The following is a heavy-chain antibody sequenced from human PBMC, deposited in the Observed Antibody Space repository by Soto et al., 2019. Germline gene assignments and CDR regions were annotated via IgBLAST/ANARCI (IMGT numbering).Heavy chain of an antibody. CDR2: IYSGGST. CDR1: GFTVSSNY. CDR3: ARDGTKGGGYYGSGSYDY. V-gene: IGHV3-53*02. D-gene: IGHD3-10*01. J-gene: IGHJ4*02. Sequence: EVQLVETGGGLIQPGGSLRLSCAASGFTVSSNYMSWVRQAPGKGLEWVSVIYSGGSTYYADSVKGRFTISRDNSKNTLYRQMNSLRAEDTAVYYCARDGTKGGGYYGSGSYDYWGQGTLVTVSS.